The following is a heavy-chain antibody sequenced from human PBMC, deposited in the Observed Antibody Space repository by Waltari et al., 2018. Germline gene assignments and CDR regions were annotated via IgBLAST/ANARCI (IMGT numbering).Heavy chain of an antibody. J-gene: IGHJ5*02. CDR3: VRRFLDGRYYRDA. CDR1: GLSISSGFY. V-gene: IGHV4-38-2*02. CDR2: LYHSGDT. D-gene: IGHD3-22*01. Sequence: QVQLQESGPGLVKPSETLSLTCTVSGLSISSGFYWGWIRQSPGRGLEWIGSLYHSGDTYYNPSLQSVIILSSDTSKNQFSLKLSSVTAADTAVYYCVRRFLDGRYYRDAWGQGILVTVSS.